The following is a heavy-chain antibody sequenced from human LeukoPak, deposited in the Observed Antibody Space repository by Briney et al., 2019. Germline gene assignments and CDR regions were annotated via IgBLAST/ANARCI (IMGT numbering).Heavy chain of an antibody. CDR3: AHPQPKYSSSWYFDY. CDR2: IYWNDDK. J-gene: IGHJ4*02. V-gene: IGHV2-5*01. CDR1: GFSLSTSGVG. D-gene: IGHD6-13*01. Sequence: SGPTLVNPTQPLTLTCTFSGFSLSTSGVGVGWIRQPPGKALEWLALIYWNDDKRYSPSLKSRLTITKDTSKNQVVLTMTNMDPVDTATYYCAHPQPKYSSSWYFDYWGQGTLVTVFS.